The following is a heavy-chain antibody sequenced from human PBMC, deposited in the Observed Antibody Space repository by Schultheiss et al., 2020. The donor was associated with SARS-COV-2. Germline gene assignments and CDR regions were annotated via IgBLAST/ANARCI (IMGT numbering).Heavy chain of an antibody. CDR2: IYYSGST. V-gene: IGHV4-59*12. Sequence: SETLSLTCTVSGGSISSYYWSWIRQPPGKGLEWIGYIYYSGSTNYNPSLKSRVTISVDTSKNQFSLKLSSVTAADTAVYYCARVGYYDSSGYYPTFDYWGQGTLVTVSS. J-gene: IGHJ4*02. CDR3: ARVGYYDSSGYYPTFDY. CDR1: GGSISSYY. D-gene: IGHD3-22*01.